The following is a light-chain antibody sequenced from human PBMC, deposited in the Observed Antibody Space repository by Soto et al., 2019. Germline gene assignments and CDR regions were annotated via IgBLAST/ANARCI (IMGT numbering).Light chain of an antibody. J-gene: IGKJ1*01. CDR3: QQYGNSPPWT. Sequence: EIVLTQSPGTLSLSPGERATLSCRASQSVSSSYLAWYQQKPGQAPRLLIYGASTRATGIPARFSGSGSGTDFTLTISRLEPEDFAVYYCQQYGNSPPWTFGQGTKVDI. CDR2: GAS. CDR1: QSVSSSY. V-gene: IGKV3-20*01.